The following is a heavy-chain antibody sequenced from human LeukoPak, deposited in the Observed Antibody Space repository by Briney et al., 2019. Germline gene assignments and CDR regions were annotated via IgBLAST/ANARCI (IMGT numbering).Heavy chain of an antibody. CDR3: ARGARLLTYYDFWSGSEWFDP. V-gene: IGHV1-18*01. D-gene: IGHD3-3*01. CDR1: GYTFTSYG. CDR2: ISGYNDNT. J-gene: IGHJ5*02. Sequence: ASVKVSCKASGYTFTSYGISWVRQAPGQGLEWMGWISGYNDNTNYAQKVQGRVTMTTDTSTSTAYMELRSLRSDDTAVYYCARGARLLTYYDFWSGSEWFDPWGQGTLVTVTS.